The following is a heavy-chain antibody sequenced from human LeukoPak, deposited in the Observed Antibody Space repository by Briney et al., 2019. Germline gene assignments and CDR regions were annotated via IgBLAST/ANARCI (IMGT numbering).Heavy chain of an antibody. J-gene: IGHJ6*03. CDR3: ARQQLVRWAYYYYYMDV. CDR2: IYTSGST. Sequence: PSQTLSLTCTVSGGSISSGSYYWSWIRQPAGKGLEWIGRIYTSGSTNYNPSLKSRVTISVDTSKNQFSLKLSSVTAADTAVYYCARQQLVRWAYYYYYMDVWGKGTTVTVSS. CDR1: GGSISSGSYY. V-gene: IGHV4-61*02. D-gene: IGHD6-13*01.